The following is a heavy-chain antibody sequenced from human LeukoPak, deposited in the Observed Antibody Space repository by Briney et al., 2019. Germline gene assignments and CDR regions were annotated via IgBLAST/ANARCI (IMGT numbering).Heavy chain of an antibody. V-gene: IGHV4-30-4*08. CDR3: ARGRGMVRGVMPLHYFDY. Sequence: PSETLSLTCTVPGDSISSGDYYWSWIRQPPGKGLEWIGYICYSGSTYYNPSLKRRLTISVDTSKNQFSLKLSSVTAADTAVYYCARGRGMVRGVMPLHYFDYWGQGTLVTVSS. CDR2: ICYSGST. J-gene: IGHJ4*02. D-gene: IGHD3-10*01. CDR1: GDSISSGDYY.